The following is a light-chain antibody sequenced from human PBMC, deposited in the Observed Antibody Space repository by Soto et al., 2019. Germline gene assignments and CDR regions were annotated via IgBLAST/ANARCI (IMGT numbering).Light chain of an antibody. Sequence: QLVLTQSPSASASRGASVKLTCTLSSGHSSYAIAWHQQQPEKGPRYLMKLNSDGSHSKGDGIPDRFSGSSSGAERYLTISSLQSEDEAVYYCQTWGTGPLVFGGGTKLAVL. CDR3: QTWGTGPLV. V-gene: IGLV4-69*01. CDR1: SGHSSYA. J-gene: IGLJ2*01. CDR2: LNSDGSH.